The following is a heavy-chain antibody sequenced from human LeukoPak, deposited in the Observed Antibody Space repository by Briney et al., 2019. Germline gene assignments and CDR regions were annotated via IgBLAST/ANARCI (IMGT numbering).Heavy chain of an antibody. V-gene: IGHV4-34*01. CDR1: GGSFSGYY. CDR2: INHSGST. CDR3: AAWFGYYYGMDV. Sequence: SETLSLTCAVYGGSFSGYYWSWIRQPPGKGLEWIGEINHSGSTNYNPSLESRVTISVDTSKNQFSLKLSSVTAADTAVYYCAAWFGYYYGMDVWGQGTTVTVSS. D-gene: IGHD3-10*01. J-gene: IGHJ6*02.